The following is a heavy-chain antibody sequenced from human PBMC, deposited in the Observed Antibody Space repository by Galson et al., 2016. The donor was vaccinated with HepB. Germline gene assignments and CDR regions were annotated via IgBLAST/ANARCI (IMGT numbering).Heavy chain of an antibody. J-gene: IGHJ4*02. V-gene: IGHV1-18*01. CDR3: ARGDHSSSRPFDS. CDR2: TSTYSRNT. CDR1: GYTFSSYG. Sequence: SVKVSCKASGYTFSSYGVTWVRQAPGQGLEWVGWTSTYSRNTNYAQKFHGRVTMTTDTSTSTVYMDLRSLRSDDTAVYYWARGDHSSSRPFDSWGQGTLVTVSS. D-gene: IGHD6-13*01.